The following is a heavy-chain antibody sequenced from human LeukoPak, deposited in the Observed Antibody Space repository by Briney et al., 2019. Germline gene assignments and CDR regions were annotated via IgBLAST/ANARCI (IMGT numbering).Heavy chain of an antibody. V-gene: IGHV3-23*01. CDR3: AKDAAGPEY. Sequence: PGGSLRLSCAASRFTFSSYEMNWVRQAPGKGLFWVSGISAGGGSTYYADSVKGRFTISRDNSRNTLYLQMNSLRAEDTAVYYCAKDAAGPEYWGQGTLVTVSS. CDR2: ISAGGGST. J-gene: IGHJ4*02. D-gene: IGHD6-13*01. CDR1: RFTFSSYE.